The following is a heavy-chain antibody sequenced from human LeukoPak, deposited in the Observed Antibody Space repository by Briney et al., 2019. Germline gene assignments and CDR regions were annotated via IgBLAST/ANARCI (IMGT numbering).Heavy chain of an antibody. Sequence: PSETLSLTCTVSGYSISSGYYWGWIRQPPGKGLEWIGSIYHSGSTYYNPSLKSRVTISLDTSKNQFSLKLSSVTAADTAVYYCARDIVDGSGCSDYWGQGTPITVS. J-gene: IGHJ4*02. CDR3: ARDIVDGSGCSDY. D-gene: IGHD3-22*01. CDR1: GYSISSGYY. V-gene: IGHV4-38-2*02. CDR2: IYHSGST.